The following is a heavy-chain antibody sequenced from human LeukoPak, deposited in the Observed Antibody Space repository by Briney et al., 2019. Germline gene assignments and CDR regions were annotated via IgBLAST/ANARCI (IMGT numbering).Heavy chain of an antibody. CDR3: ARDSSHSSGWYPNY. V-gene: IGHV3-48*04. Sequence: GGSLRLSCAASGFTFSSYSMNWVRQAPGKGLEWVSYISSSSSTIYYADSVKGRFTISRDNAKNSLYLQMNSLRAEDTAVYYCARDSSHSSGWYPNYWGQGTLVTVSS. CDR2: ISSSSSTI. CDR1: GFTFSSYS. J-gene: IGHJ4*02. D-gene: IGHD6-19*01.